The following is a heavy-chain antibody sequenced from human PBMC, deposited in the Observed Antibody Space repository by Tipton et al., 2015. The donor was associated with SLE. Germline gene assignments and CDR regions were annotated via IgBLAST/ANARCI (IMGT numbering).Heavy chain of an antibody. V-gene: IGHV4-4*07. Sequence: TLSLTCTVSGGSISSYYWSWIRQPAGKGLEWIGRIYTSGSTNYNPSLMSQVTMSVDTSKNQFSLRLRSATAADTAFYYCARGYSSSWYREFFDIWGRGTLVTVSS. CDR1: GGSISSYY. CDR2: IYTSGST. D-gene: IGHD6-13*01. CDR3: ARGYSSSWYREFFDI. J-gene: IGHJ2*01.